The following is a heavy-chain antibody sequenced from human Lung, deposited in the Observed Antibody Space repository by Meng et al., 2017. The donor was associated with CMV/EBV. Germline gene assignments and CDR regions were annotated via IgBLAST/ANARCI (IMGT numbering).Heavy chain of an antibody. D-gene: IGHD5-18*01. CDR2: ISSSGSTI. CDR1: GFTFSSYE. Sequence: GGSXRLXXAASGFTFSSYEMNWVRQAPGKGLEWVSYISSSGSTIYYADSVKGRFTISRDNAKNSLYLQMNSLRAEDTAVYYCARGREYSYGYYYYYYGMDVXGQGXTVTVSS. J-gene: IGHJ6*02. CDR3: ARGREYSYGYYYYYYGMDV. V-gene: IGHV3-48*03.